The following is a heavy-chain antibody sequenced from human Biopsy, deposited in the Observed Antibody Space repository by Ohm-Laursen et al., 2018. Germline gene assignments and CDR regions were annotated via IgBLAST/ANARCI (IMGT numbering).Heavy chain of an antibody. V-gene: IGHV4-59*08. Sequence: TLSLTCIVSGDSINSSYWSWIRQPPGKGLEWIGFISNSGNTNYNPSLKSRVTISVDTSKNQISLKLGSVTVADTAVFYCARRGSSGRSFDYWGQGSLVTVSS. D-gene: IGHD3-16*01. CDR1: GDSINSSY. CDR3: ARRGSSGRSFDY. J-gene: IGHJ4*02. CDR2: ISNSGNT.